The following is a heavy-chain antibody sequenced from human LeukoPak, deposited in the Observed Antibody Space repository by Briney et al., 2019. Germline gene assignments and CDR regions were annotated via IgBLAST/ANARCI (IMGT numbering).Heavy chain of an antibody. CDR3: ARHLRAGSIWCDY. CDR2: ISYSGTT. V-gene: IGHV4-39*01. Sequence: SETLPLTCTVSGGSISSGSYYWGWVRQPPGKGLEWIGSISYSGTTYYNLSLKSRVTSSVDTSKNQFSLKLSSVTAADTALYYCARHLRAGSIWCDYWGQGTLVTVSS. D-gene: IGHD6-13*01. CDR1: GGSISSGSYY. J-gene: IGHJ4*02.